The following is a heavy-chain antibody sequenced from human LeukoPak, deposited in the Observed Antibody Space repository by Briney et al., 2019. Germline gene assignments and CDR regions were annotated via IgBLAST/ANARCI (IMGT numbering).Heavy chain of an antibody. D-gene: IGHD6-13*01. J-gene: IGHJ4*02. CDR2: ISGDGGST. CDR3: AKEHFAAAGPVDY. V-gene: IGHV3-43*02. CDR1: GFTFDDYA. Sequence: GGSLRLSCGASGFTFDDYAMHWGRQAPGKGLEWVSLISGDGGSTYSADSVKGRFTISRDNSKNSLYLQMNSLRTEDTALYYCAKEHFAAAGPVDYWGQGTLVTVSS.